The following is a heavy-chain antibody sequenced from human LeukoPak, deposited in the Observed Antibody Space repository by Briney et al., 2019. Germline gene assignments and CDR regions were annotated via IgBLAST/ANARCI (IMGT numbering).Heavy chain of an antibody. D-gene: IGHD6-6*01. Sequence: GGSLRLSCAASGFTFSSYAMSWVRQAPGKGLEWVSAISGSSSYIYYADSVKGRFTISRDNAKNSLYLQMNSLRAEDTAVYYCARDRPHSSSSRGYFDYWGQGTLVTVSS. V-gene: IGHV3-21*01. J-gene: IGHJ4*02. CDR1: GFTFSSYA. CDR3: ARDRPHSSSSRGYFDY. CDR2: ISGSSSYI.